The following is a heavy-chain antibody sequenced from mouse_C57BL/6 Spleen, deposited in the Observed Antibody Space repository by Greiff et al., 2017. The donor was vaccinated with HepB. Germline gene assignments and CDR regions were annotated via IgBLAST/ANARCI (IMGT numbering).Heavy chain of an antibody. CDR1: GYTFTSYG. Sequence: QVQLQQSGAELARPGASVKLSCKASGYTFTSYGISWVKQRTGQGLEWIGEIDPRSGNTYYNEKFKGKATLTADKSSSTAYMELRSLTSEDSAVYFCARHLNYDYPYYAMDYWGQGTSVTVSS. V-gene: IGHV1-81*01. D-gene: IGHD2-4*01. CDR3: ARHLNYDYPYYAMDY. J-gene: IGHJ4*01. CDR2: IDPRSGNT.